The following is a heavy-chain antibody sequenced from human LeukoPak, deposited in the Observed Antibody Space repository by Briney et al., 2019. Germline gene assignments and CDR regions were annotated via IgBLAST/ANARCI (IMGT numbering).Heavy chain of an antibody. J-gene: IGHJ4*02. Sequence: SETLSLTCTVSGGSISSYYWSWIRQPPGKGLEWIGYIYTSGSTNYNPSLKSRVTMSVDTSKNQFSLKLSSVTAADTAVYYCARTNWGFFDYWGQGTLVTVSS. D-gene: IGHD7-27*01. CDR1: GGSISSYY. CDR3: ARTNWGFFDY. CDR2: IYTSGST. V-gene: IGHV4-4*08.